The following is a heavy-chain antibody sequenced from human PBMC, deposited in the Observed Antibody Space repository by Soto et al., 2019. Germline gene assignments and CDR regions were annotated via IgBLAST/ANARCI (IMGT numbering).Heavy chain of an antibody. V-gene: IGHV3-48*02. J-gene: IGHJ4*02. Sequence: EVQLVESGGGLVQPGGSLRLSCAASGFTFSDYSMDWVRQAPGKGLEWVSYISSSSSTIYYAASVKGRCTISIDNAKKSLYLQMTSRTDEDTGVYYCARDAGSWGYWGQGTLVTVSS. CDR1: GFTFSDYS. CDR3: ARDAGSWGY. D-gene: IGHD3-10*01. CDR2: ISSSSSTI.